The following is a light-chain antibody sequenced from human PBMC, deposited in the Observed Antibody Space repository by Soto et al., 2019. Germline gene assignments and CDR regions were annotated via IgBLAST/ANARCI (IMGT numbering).Light chain of an antibody. J-gene: IGKJ2*01. CDR2: ATS. V-gene: IGKV1-39*01. Sequence: IQMTQSPSSLSASVGDTVTITCRASQTISFYLNWYQQKPGRTPNLLLYATSSLQSGVPSRFDGSGSGTEFTLTIRSLQPDDFATYYCQQSFSTPHTFRQGTKLELK. CDR3: QQSFSTPHT. CDR1: QTISFY.